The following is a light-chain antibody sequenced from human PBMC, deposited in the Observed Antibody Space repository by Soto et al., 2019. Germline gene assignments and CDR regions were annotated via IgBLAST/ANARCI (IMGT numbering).Light chain of an antibody. J-gene: IGLJ1*01. CDR1: SSDVGNYNS. Sequence: QSVLTQPASVYGSPGQSVTISCTGTSSDVGNYNSVSWYQHHPGKAPKLMIYDVNKWPSGVPDRFSGSKSGNTASLTTSGLQAEDEADYYCCSYIGSYSYVFGTGTKVTVL. CDR3: CSYIGSYSYV. V-gene: IGLV2-11*01. CDR2: DVN.